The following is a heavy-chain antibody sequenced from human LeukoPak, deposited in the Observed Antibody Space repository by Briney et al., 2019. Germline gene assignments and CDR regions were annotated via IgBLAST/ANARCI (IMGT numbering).Heavy chain of an antibody. CDR3: ARGPPNWGYDY. V-gene: IGHV1-8*01. CDR1: GYAFTSYD. J-gene: IGHJ4*02. CDR2: MSPNSGDT. D-gene: IGHD7-27*01. Sequence: ASVTVSCKASGYAFTSYDFNWVRQAPGQRPEWMGWMSPNSGDTGYAQKFQDRVTMTRNTSISTAYMELSSLRSDDTAVYYCARGPPNWGYDYWGPGTLVTVSS.